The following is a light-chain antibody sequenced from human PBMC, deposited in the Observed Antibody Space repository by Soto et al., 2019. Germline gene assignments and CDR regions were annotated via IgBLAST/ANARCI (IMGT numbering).Light chain of an antibody. V-gene: IGKV4-1*01. Sequence: DIVMTQSPDSLAVSLGERATIDCKSNQSLLYSPNNKNYLAWYQQKPGQPPKLLIYWASTRESGVPDRFTGSGSGTDFTLTISSLQAEDVAVYYCQQYYDAPQTFGRGTKVEIK. J-gene: IGKJ1*01. CDR1: QSLLYSPNNKNY. CDR3: QQYYDAPQT. CDR2: WAS.